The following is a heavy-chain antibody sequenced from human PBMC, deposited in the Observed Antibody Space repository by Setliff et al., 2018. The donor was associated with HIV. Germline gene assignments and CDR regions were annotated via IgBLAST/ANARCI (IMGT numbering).Heavy chain of an antibody. J-gene: IGHJ2*01. D-gene: IGHD3-10*01. CDR1: GGSLSGYY. CDR3: AREGGQGYSGSGSFYHRNFDL. CDR2: INQSGNT. Sequence: SETLSLTCAVYGGSLSGYYWSWVRQSPGRGLEWIGEINQSGNTNFNPSLKSRLIISVDTSKSQFSLKLTSVTAADTALYYCAREGGQGYSGSGSFYHRNFDLWGRGTLVTVTS. V-gene: IGHV4-34*01.